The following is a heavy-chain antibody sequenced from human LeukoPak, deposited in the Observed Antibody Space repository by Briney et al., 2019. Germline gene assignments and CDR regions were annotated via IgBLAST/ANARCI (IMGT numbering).Heavy chain of an antibody. Sequence: GASVKVSCKASGYTFTGDYMHWVRQAPGQGLEWMGWINPNSGGTNYAQKFQGRVTMTRDTSISTAYMELSRLRSDDTALYYCARGAIAAPSGFVWFDPWGQGTLVTVSS. CDR2: INPNSGGT. D-gene: IGHD6-13*01. CDR1: GYTFTGDY. V-gene: IGHV1-2*02. J-gene: IGHJ5*02. CDR3: ARGAIAAPSGFVWFDP.